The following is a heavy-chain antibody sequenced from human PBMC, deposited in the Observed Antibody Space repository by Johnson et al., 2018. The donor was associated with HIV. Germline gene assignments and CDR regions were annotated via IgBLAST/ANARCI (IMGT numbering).Heavy chain of an antibody. CDR3: VRGGATSYDAFDI. V-gene: IGHV3-13*01. CDR1: GFTFSSYD. J-gene: IGHJ3*02. D-gene: IGHD1-26*01. CDR2: IGTAGDT. Sequence: VQLVESGGGLVQPGGSLRLSCAASGFTFSSYDMHWVRQATGTGLEWVSGIGTAGDTYYPGSVKCRFTISRENAKNSLYLQMNSLRVGDTAVYYCVRGGATSYDAFDIWGQGTMVTVSS.